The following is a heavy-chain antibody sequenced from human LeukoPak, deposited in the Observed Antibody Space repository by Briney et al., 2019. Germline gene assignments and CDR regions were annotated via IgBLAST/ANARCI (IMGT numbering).Heavy chain of an antibody. CDR2: ISSSSSYI. D-gene: IGHD3-22*01. CDR3: AKDFSGYYWMFDP. Sequence: GGSLRLSCAASGFTFSSYSMNWVRQAPGKGLEWVSSISSSSSYIYYADSVKGRFTISKDNSKNTLSLEMNSLRPDDTAVYYCAKDFSGYYWMFDPWGQGTLVTVSS. J-gene: IGHJ5*02. CDR1: GFTFSSYS. V-gene: IGHV3-21*01.